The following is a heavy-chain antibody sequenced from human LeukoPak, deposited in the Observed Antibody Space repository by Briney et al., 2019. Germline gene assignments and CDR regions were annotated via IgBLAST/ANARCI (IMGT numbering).Heavy chain of an antibody. D-gene: IGHD3-3*01. V-gene: IGHV4-39*01. CDR1: GVSISSSSYY. Sequence: SETLSLTCTVSGVSISSSSYYWGWIRQPPGKGLEWIGSIYYSGSTYYNPSLKSRVTISVDTSKNQFSLKLSSVTAADTAVYYCARARTRIRFLEWLPFFDYWGQGTLVTVSS. J-gene: IGHJ4*02. CDR3: ARARTRIRFLEWLPFFDY. CDR2: IYYSGST.